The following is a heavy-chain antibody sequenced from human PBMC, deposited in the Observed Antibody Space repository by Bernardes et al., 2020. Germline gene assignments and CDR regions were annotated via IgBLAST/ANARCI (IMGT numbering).Heavy chain of an antibody. D-gene: IGHD2-2*01. CDR1: GFTFSSYS. Sequence: GGSLRLSCAASGFTFSSYSMNWVRQAPGKGLEWVSSISSSSYIYYADSVKGRFTISRDNAKNSLYLQMNSLRAEDTAVYYCARERDIVVVPGPYYYYGMDVWGQGTTVTVSS. CDR3: ARERDIVVVPGPYYYYGMDV. J-gene: IGHJ6*02. V-gene: IGHV3-21*01. CDR2: ISSSSYI.